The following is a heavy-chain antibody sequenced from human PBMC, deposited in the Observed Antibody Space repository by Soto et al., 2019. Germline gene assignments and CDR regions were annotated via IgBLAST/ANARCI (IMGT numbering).Heavy chain of an antibody. J-gene: IGHJ4*02. D-gene: IGHD1-26*01. Sequence: ASVQVSCKASGGTFSSYAISWVRQAPGQGLEWMGGIIPIFGTANYAQKFQGRVTITADESTSTAYMELSSLRSEDTAVYYCARDLNSGSSYYYCGQGTLVTVSS. V-gene: IGHV1-69*13. CDR3: ARDLNSGSSYYY. CDR1: GGTFSSYA. CDR2: IIPIFGTA.